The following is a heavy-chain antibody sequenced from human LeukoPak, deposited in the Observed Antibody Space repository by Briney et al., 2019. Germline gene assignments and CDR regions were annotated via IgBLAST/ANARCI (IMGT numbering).Heavy chain of an antibody. Sequence: SETLSLTCTVSGDSLSGYYWSWIRQPPGKGLEWIGYIYYSGSTNYNPSLKSRVTISEDTSKNQFSLKLSSVTAADAAVYYCARLRSSWPHGMDVWGQGTTVTVSS. CDR3: ARLRSSWPHGMDV. CDR1: GDSLSGYY. CDR2: IYYSGST. J-gene: IGHJ6*02. V-gene: IGHV4-59*08. D-gene: IGHD6-13*01.